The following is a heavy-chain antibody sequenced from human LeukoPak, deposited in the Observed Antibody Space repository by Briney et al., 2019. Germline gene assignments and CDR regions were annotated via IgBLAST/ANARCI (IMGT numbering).Heavy chain of an antibody. CDR3: ARGLSGYASSLGY. CDR2: INSDGSST. Sequence: HAGGSLRLSCAASGFTFSSYWVHWVRQAPGKGLVWVSRINSDGSSTSYADSVRGRFSISRDNAKNTLYLQMNSLRAEDTAVYYCARGLSGYASSLGYWGQGTLVTVSA. V-gene: IGHV3-74*01. D-gene: IGHD6-6*01. CDR1: GFTFSSYW. J-gene: IGHJ4*02.